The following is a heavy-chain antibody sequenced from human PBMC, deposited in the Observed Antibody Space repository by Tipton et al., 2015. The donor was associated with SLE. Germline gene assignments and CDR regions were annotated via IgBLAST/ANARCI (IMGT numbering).Heavy chain of an antibody. V-gene: IGHV4-31*03. Sequence: LRLSCTVSGGSISSGGYYWSWIRQRPGKGLEWIGYIYYSGSTYYNPSLKSRVTISVDTSKNQFSLELSSVTAADTAVYYCARSLPTQLVVDYWGQGTLVTVSS. CDR1: GGSISSGGYY. D-gene: IGHD6-13*01. J-gene: IGHJ4*02. CDR3: ARSLPTQLVVDY. CDR2: IYYSGST.